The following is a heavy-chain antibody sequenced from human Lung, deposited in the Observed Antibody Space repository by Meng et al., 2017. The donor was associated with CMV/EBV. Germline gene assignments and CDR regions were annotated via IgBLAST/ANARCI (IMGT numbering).Heavy chain of an antibody. J-gene: IGHJ4*02. D-gene: IGHD4-11*01. V-gene: IGHV4-34*04. CDR1: GAAYSYYS. Sequence: QGQLQQLRAGAVKTSATLSVTVVCYGAAYSYYSCGLSRLPPGKGLEWDWVRNHSGNTNNNPSPQSRATISVDTSQNNLSLKLSSVTAADSAVYYGARGPTTMAHDFDYWGQGTLVTVSS. CDR2: RNHSGNT. CDR3: ARGPTTMAHDFDY.